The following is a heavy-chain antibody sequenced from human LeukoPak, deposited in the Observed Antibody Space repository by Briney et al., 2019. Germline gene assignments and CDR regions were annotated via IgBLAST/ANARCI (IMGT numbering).Heavy chain of an antibody. CDR1: GDSISNGHYY. J-gene: IGHJ4*02. CDR2: ISSRGST. Sequence: WETLSLTCSVSGDSISNGHYYWGWIRQPPGKGLEWLATISSRGSTFYNPSLKSRVTISVDTPKNQISLNLSSVTASDTSLYYCARLNPLEHLFSFYFDSWGQGILATVSS. V-gene: IGHV4-39*01. CDR3: ARLNPLEHLFSFYFDS. D-gene: IGHD3-3*01.